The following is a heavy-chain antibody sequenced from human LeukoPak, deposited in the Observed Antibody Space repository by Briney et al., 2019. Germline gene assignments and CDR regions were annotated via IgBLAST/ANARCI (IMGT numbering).Heavy chain of an antibody. D-gene: IGHD1-26*01. CDR3: ARDGPGFIVRAFDI. CDR1: GGSFGGYY. J-gene: IGHJ3*02. V-gene: IGHV4-34*10. Sequence: SETLSLTCAVYGGSFGGYYWSWIRQPPGKGLEWIGEINHSGSTNYNPSLKSRVTMTRDTSTSTVYMELSSLRSEDTAVYYCARDGPGFIVRAFDIWGQGTMVTVSS. CDR2: INHSGST.